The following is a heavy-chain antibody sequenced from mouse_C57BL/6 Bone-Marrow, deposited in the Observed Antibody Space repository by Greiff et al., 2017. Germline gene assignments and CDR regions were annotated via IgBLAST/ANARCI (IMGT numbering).Heavy chain of an antibody. CDR1: GYTFTSYW. J-gene: IGHJ4*01. CDR3: ASRLYYYAMDY. V-gene: IGHV1-52*01. CDR2: IDPSDSET. Sequence: QVQLQQPGAELVRPGSSVKLSCKASGYTFTSYWMHWVKQRPIQGLEWIGNIDPSDSETHYNQKFKDKATLTVDKSSSTAYMQLSSLTSEDSAVYFCASRLYYYAMDYWGQGTSVTVSS.